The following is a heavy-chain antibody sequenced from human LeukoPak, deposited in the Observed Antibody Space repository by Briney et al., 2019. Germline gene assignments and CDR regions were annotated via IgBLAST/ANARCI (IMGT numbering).Heavy chain of an antibody. V-gene: IGHV3-30*04. D-gene: IGHD2-2*01. CDR1: GFTFSSYA. J-gene: IGHJ6*02. CDR2: ISYDGSNK. CDR3: ARTDCSSSSCYGPYHYYYGMDV. Sequence: PGGSLRLSCAASGFTFSSYAMHWVRQAPGKGLEWVAVISYDGSNKYYADSVKGRFTISRDNSKNTLYLQMNSLRAEDTAVYYCARTDCSSSSCYGPYHYYYGMDVWGPGTTVTVSS.